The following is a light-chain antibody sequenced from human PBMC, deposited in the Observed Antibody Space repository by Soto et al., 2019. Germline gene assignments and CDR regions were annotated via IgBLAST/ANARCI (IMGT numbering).Light chain of an antibody. CDR1: QTISSY. V-gene: IGKV1-39*01. CDR3: QQSYSTPVGT. CDR2: AAS. J-gene: IGKJ2*02. Sequence: DIQMTQSPSSLSASAGDRVTITCRAGQTISSYLNWYQQKPGRAPKLLIYAASSLQSGVPSRFSGSGSGTDFTLTISSLQPEDFATYYCQQSYSTPVGTFGQGTKLEIK.